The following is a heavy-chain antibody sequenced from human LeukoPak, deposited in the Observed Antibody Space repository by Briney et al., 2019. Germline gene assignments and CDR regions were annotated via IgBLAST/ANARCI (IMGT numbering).Heavy chain of an antibody. V-gene: IGHV4-39*01. D-gene: IGHD2-2*01. CDR2: IYYSGST. Sequence: SETLSLTCTVSGGSISSSSYYWGWIRQPPGKGLEWIGSIYYSGSTYYNPSLKSRATISVNTSKNQFSLKLSSVTAAATAVYYCASRARYCSSTSCLDYWGQGPLVTVSS. CDR1: GGSISSSSYY. J-gene: IGHJ4*02. CDR3: ASRARYCSSTSCLDY.